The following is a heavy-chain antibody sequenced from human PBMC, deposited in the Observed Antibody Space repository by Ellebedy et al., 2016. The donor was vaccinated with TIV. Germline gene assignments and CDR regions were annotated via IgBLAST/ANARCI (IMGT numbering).Heavy chain of an antibody. CDR3: ASSLGDPWGNY. CDR2: IWYDGSNK. CDR1: GFTFSSYG. V-gene: IGHV3-33*01. D-gene: IGHD3-16*01. Sequence: GGSLRLXCAASGFTFSSYGMHWVRQAPGKGLEWVAVIWYDGSNKYYADSVKGRFTISRDNSKNTLYLQMNSLRAEDTAVYYCASSLGDPWGNYWGQGTLVTVSS. J-gene: IGHJ4*02.